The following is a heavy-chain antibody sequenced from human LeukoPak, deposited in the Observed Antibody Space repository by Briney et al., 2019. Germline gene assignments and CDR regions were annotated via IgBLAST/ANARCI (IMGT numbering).Heavy chain of an antibody. Sequence: SQTLSLTCAISGDSVSSNSAAWNWIRQSPSRGLEWLGRTYYRSKWYNDYAVSVKSRITINPDTSKNQFSLQLNSVTPEDTAVYYCARGPSPKQDHNYHGMDVWGQGTTVTVSS. V-gene: IGHV6-1*01. D-gene: IGHD1-14*01. CDR1: GDSVSSNSAA. CDR3: ARGPSPKQDHNYHGMDV. J-gene: IGHJ6*02. CDR2: TYYRSKWYN.